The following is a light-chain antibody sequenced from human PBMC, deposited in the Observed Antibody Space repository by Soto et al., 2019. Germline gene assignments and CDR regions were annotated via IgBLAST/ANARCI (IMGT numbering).Light chain of an antibody. CDR2: GAS. CDR3: HQYGSSPPT. CDR1: QSISSY. V-gene: IGKV3-20*01. J-gene: IGKJ1*01. Sequence: THSPSSLSASVGDRVTITCRASQSISSYLAWNQQKPGQAPRLLMSGASNRATGIPDGFTGRGSGTDFTLTISRLEPEDFAVYYCHQYGSSPPTFGQGAKVDIK.